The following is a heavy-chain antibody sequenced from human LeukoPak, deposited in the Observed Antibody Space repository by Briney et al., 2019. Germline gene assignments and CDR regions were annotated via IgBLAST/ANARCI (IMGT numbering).Heavy chain of an antibody. CDR3: ARDDPSSYVWYGMDV. V-gene: IGHV3-66*01. J-gene: IGHJ6*02. CDR2: IFSHGET. D-gene: IGHD5-18*01. Sequence: GGSLRLSCAASGFTVGNNYMNWVRQAPGKGLEWVSLIFSHGETSYADSVKGRFTISRDNSKNTLYLQMNGLRVEDTAVYYCARDDPSSYVWYGMDVWGQGTTVTVSS. CDR1: GFTVGNNY.